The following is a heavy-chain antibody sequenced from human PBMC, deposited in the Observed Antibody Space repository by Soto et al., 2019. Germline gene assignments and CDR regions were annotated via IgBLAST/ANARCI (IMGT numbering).Heavy chain of an antibody. V-gene: IGHV1-8*01. D-gene: IGHD3-16*02. Sequence: ASVKVSCKASGYTFTSYDINWVRQATGQGLEWMGWMNPNSGNTGYAQKFQGRVTMTRSTSISTAYMELSSLRSEDTAVYYCARGVVQDYVWGSYRYWDAFDIWGQGTMVTVSS. J-gene: IGHJ3*02. CDR3: ARGVVQDYVWGSYRYWDAFDI. CDR1: GYTFTSYD. CDR2: MNPNSGNT.